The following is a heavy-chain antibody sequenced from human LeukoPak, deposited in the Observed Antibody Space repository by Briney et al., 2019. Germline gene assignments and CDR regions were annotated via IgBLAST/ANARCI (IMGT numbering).Heavy chain of an antibody. CDR2: IISILGIA. V-gene: IGHV1-69*04. Sequence: GASVKVSCKASGGTFSSYAISWVRQAPGQGLEWMGRIISILGIANYAQKFQGRVTITADKSTSTAYMELSSLRSEDTAVYYCAREGVEMATELNYWGQGTLVTVSS. J-gene: IGHJ4*02. D-gene: IGHD5-24*01. CDR1: GGTFSSYA. CDR3: AREGVEMATELNY.